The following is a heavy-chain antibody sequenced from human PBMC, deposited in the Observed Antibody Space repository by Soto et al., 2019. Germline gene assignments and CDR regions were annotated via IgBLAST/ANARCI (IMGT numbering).Heavy chain of an antibody. J-gene: IGHJ6*02. D-gene: IGHD3-10*01. V-gene: IGHV4-30-4*01. CDR2: IYYSGST. CDR1: GGSISSSSYC. CDR3: ARDRYYYGSGSYYFYYYYYGMEV. Sequence: SETLSLTCTVSGGSISSSSYCWSWIRQPPGKGLEWIGYIYYSGSTYYNPSLKSRVTISVDTSKNQFSLKLSSVTAADTAVYYCARDRYYYGSGSYYFYYYYYGMEVWGQGTTVTVSS.